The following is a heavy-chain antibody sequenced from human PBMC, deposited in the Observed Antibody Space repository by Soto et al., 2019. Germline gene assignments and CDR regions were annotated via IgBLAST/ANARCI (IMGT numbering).Heavy chain of an antibody. CDR2: IFYSGTT. D-gene: IGHD1-1*01. J-gene: IGHJ6*02. CDR3: ARDLCVETELYYYGMDV. CDR1: GDSISSADYY. V-gene: IGHV4-30-4*01. Sequence: QVQLQESGPGLVRPSQTLSLTCTVSGDSISSADYYWSWIRQTPGKGLEWIGHIFYSGTTYYNPSLKSRLTISVDTSKNHFSLRLTSVTAADTAVYYCARDLCVETELYYYGMDVWGQGTTVTVSS.